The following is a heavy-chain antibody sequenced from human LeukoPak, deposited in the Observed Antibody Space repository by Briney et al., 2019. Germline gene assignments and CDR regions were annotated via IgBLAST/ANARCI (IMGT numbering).Heavy chain of an antibody. J-gene: IGHJ4*02. CDR3: AKSLAVAGKGWYFDY. CDR1: WFIFRVYV. V-gene: IGHV3-30*02. CDR2: IRYDGIDK. D-gene: IGHD6-19*01. Sequence: SGGSVRHSCSLSWFIFRVYVMHWVRQAPGKGLEGVAFIRYDGIDKYYATSVKGRFTISRDNSKTTLYLQLNSLIAEDTAVYYCAKSLAVAGKGWYFDYWGQGTLVTVSS.